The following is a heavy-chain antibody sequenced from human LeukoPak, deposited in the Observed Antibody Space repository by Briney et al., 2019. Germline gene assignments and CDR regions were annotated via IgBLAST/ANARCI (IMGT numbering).Heavy chain of an antibody. V-gene: IGHV3-74*01. Sequence: GGSLRLSCAASGFSFSSYWMHWVRQAPGKGLVWGSRIKSDGKTNYADSVKGRFTISRDNAKNTVSLQMNSLRAEDTGVYYCAREDVDITVATSGAFDIWGQGTMVTVSS. CDR1: GFSFSSYW. CDR2: IKSDGKT. D-gene: IGHD6-19*01. J-gene: IGHJ3*02. CDR3: AREDVDITVATSGAFDI.